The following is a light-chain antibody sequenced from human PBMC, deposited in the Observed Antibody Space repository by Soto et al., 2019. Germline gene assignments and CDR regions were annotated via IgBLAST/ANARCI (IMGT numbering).Light chain of an antibody. V-gene: IGLV2-8*01. CDR3: SAHGGTNPYV. J-gene: IGLJ1*01. CDR1: ASDIGGYTF. CDR2: DVN. Sequence: QSALTQPPSASGSPGPSVAISCTGTASDIGGYTFVSWYQQHPGKAPKLLIYDVNKRPSGVPDRFSGSKSGNTASLTVSGLQAEYEADYYCSAHGGTNPYVFGTGTKLTVL.